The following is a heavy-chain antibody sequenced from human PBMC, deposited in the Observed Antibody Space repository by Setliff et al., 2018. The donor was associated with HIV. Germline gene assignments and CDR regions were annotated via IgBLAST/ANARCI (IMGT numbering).Heavy chain of an antibody. CDR2: ISASATYI. CDR1: GFTFSNYS. J-gene: IGHJ5*02. D-gene: IGHD3-9*01. V-gene: IGHV3-21*01. Sequence: VGSLRLSCAASGFTFSNYSMNWVRQTPGKGLEWVSSISASATYIYYADSVKGRFTISRDNAENSLYLQMNSLRAEDTAVYYCARDNGRYFDRGWFDPWGQGALVTVSS. CDR3: ARDNGRYFDRGWFDP.